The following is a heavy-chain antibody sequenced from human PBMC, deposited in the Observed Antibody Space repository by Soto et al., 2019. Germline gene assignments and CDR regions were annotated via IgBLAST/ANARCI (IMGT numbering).Heavy chain of an antibody. V-gene: IGHV4-31*03. J-gene: IGHJ4*02. D-gene: IGHD3-16*01. CDR1: GASISSGGHY. Sequence: PSETLSLTCTVSGASISSGGHYWGWIRQHPGEGLEWIGYIYYSGSTSYNPSLKSRVTISVDLSKNQLSLELSSVTAADTAVYYCARGGDYFDYWGQGTLVTVSS. CDR2: IYYSGST. CDR3: ARGGDYFDY.